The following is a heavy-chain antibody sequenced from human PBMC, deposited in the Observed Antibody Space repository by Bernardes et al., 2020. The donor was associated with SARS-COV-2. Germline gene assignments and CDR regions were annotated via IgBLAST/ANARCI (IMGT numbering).Heavy chain of an antibody. D-gene: IGHD4-4*01. CDR3: ARCDYSSPFDP. J-gene: IGHJ5*02. CDR2: IDPSDSYT. V-gene: IGHV5-10-1*01. Sequence: GASLKISCNGSGYSFTCYWISWVRPIPGKGLEWMGRIDPSDSYTNYSQSHQGHVTISADKSSSTAYLQWSSLKASDTAMYYCARCDYSSPFDPWGQGTLVTVSS. CDR1: GYSFTCYW.